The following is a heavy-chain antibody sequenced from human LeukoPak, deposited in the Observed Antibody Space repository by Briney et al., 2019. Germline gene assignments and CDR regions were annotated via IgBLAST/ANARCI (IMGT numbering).Heavy chain of an antibody. CDR2: INPSGGST. CDR1: GGTFSSYA. V-gene: IGHV1-46*01. CDR3: AREGTDCSSTSCYAGRFDP. Sequence: ASVKVSCKASGGTFSSYAISWVRQAPGQGLEWMGIINPSGGSTSYAQKFQGRVTMTRDMSTSTVYMELSSLRSEDTAVYYCAREGTDCSSTSCYAGRFDPWGQGTLVTVSS. J-gene: IGHJ5*02. D-gene: IGHD2-2*01.